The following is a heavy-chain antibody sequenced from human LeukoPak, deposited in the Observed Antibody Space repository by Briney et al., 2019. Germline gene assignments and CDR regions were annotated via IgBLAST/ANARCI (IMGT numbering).Heavy chain of an antibody. Sequence: PGASVKVSCKASGYTFTSYDTNWVRQATGQGLEWMGWMNPNSGNTGYAQKFQGRVTMTRDTSISTAYMELSRLRSDDTAVYYCASFDYAIIANYYYYYMDVWGKGTTVTVSS. J-gene: IGHJ6*03. CDR1: GYTFTSYD. D-gene: IGHD3-16*01. CDR2: MNPNSGNT. CDR3: ASFDYAIIANYYYYYMDV. V-gene: IGHV1-8*02.